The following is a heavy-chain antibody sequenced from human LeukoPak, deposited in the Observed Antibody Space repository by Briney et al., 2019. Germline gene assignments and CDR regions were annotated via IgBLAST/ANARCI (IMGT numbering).Heavy chain of an antibody. Sequence: ETLSLTCAVYGGSFSGYYWSWVRQAPGKGLEWVSVIYSGGSTYYADSVKGRFTISRDNSKNTLYLQMNSLRAEDTAVYYCARVQWELMFDYWGQGTLVTVSS. CDR1: GGSFSGYY. V-gene: IGHV3-66*01. D-gene: IGHD1-26*01. CDR3: ARVQWELMFDY. J-gene: IGHJ4*02. CDR2: IYSGGST.